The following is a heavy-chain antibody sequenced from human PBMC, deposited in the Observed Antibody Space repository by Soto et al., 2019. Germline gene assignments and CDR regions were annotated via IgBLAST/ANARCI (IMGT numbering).Heavy chain of an antibody. D-gene: IGHD3-10*01. J-gene: IGHJ4*02. CDR3: AKDLDGLYYYGLDY. Sequence: GGSLRLSCAASGFTFSSYGMHWVRQAPGKGLEWVAVIWYDGSNKYYADSVKGRFTISRDNSKNTLYLQMNSLRAEDTAVYYCAKDLDGLYYYGLDYWGQGTLVTVSS. CDR2: IWYDGSNK. CDR1: GFTFSSYG. V-gene: IGHV3-30*02.